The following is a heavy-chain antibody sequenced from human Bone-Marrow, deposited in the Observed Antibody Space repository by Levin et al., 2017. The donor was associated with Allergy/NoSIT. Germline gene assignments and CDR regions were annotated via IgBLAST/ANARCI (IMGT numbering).Heavy chain of an antibody. D-gene: IGHD2-15*01. CDR1: GFTVSSHY. CDR2: IYRGGST. V-gene: IGHV3-53*01. CDR3: ARVPDGYCSGGSGYWFDP. J-gene: IGHJ5*02. Sequence: GSLRLSCAASGFTVSSHYMSWVRQAPGKGLEWVSVIYRGGSTYYADSVKGRFTISRDNSENTLYLQMNSLRAEDTAVYYCARVPDGYCSGGSGYWFDPWGQGTLVTVSS.